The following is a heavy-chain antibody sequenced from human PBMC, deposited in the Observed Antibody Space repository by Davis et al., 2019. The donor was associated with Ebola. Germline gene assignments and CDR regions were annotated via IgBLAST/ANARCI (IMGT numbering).Heavy chain of an antibody. J-gene: IGHJ4*02. Sequence: MPSETLSLTCTVSGDSISSSSYYWAWIRQPPGKGLEWIGSIYYSGSTYYNPSLKSRVTVSVDTSKNQFSLKLSSVTAADTAVYYCARGRRYDFWSGYSLWGYWGQGTLVTVSS. V-gene: IGHV4-39*01. CDR3: ARGRRYDFWSGYSLWGY. CDR1: GDSISSSSYY. D-gene: IGHD3-3*01. CDR2: IYYSGST.